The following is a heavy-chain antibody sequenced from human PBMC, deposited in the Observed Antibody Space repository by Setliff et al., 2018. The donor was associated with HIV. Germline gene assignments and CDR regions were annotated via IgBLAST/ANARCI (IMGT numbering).Heavy chain of an antibody. D-gene: IGHD6-13*01. CDR3: AIGSPSSSWFYFDF. CDR2: INHRGST. J-gene: IGHJ4*02. Sequence: LSLTCAVYGGSFSDYYWTWIRQSPGKGLECIGEINHRGSTNYNPSIKSRVTVSVDTSKNQFSLKLGSVTAADTAVYYCAIGSPSSSWFYFDFWGQGTLVTVSS. CDR1: GGSFSDYY. V-gene: IGHV4-34*01.